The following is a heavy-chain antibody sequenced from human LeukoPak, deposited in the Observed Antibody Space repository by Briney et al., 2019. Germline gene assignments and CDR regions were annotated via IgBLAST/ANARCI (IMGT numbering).Heavy chain of an antibody. CDR3: AAQHYDILTGYEGGYFDY. V-gene: IGHV3-21*01. D-gene: IGHD3-9*01. J-gene: IGHJ4*02. CDR1: GFTFSNYG. Sequence: GGSLRLSCAASGFTFSNYGMNWVRQAPGKGLEWVSSISSSSSYIYYADSVKGRFTISSDNAKNSLYLQMNSLRAEDTAVYYCAAQHYDILTGYEGGYFDYWGQGTLVTVSS. CDR2: ISSSSSYI.